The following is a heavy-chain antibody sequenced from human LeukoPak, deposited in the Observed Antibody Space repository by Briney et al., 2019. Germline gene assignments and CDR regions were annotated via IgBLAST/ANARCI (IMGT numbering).Heavy chain of an antibody. J-gene: IGHJ4*02. V-gene: IGHV1-69*04. CDR2: IIPILGIA. CDR3: ARDGSLTGPPLSLSFDY. D-gene: IGHD1-20*01. Sequence: ASVKVSCKASGGTFSNYAISWVRQAPGQGLEWMGRIIPILGIAKYAHMFQRRVTVTADISTSSAYMELSILRSYDTAVYYCARDGSLTGPPLSLSFDYWGQGTLVTVSS. CDR1: GGTFSNYA.